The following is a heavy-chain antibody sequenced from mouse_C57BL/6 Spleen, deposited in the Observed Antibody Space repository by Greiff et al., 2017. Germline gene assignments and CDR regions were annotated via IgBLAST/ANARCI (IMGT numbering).Heavy chain of an antibody. V-gene: IGHV5-4*01. CDR1: GFTFSSYA. Sequence: DVMLVESGGGLVKPGGSLKLSCAASGFTFSSYAMSWVRQTPEKRLEWVATISDGGSYTYYPDNVKGRFTISRDNAKNNLYLQMSHLKSEDTAMYYCARDRLGPYDYDDWFAYWGQGTLVTVSA. D-gene: IGHD2-4*01. J-gene: IGHJ3*01. CDR2: ISDGGSYT. CDR3: ARDRLGPYDYDDWFAY.